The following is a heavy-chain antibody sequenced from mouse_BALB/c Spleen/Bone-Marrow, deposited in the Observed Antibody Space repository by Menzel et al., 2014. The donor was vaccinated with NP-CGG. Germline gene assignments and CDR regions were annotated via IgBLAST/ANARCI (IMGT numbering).Heavy chain of an antibody. Sequence: EVMLVESGGGLVQPGGSLKLSCAASGFDFSSYWMSWVRQAPGKGLEWIGEINPDSNTINYTPSLKDKFIISRDNAKNTLYLQMSKVRSEDTALYYGARLGYYGWFAYWGQGTLVTVSA. CDR3: ARLGYYGWFAY. CDR1: GFDFSSYW. V-gene: IGHV4-1*02. D-gene: IGHD2-3*01. J-gene: IGHJ3*01. CDR2: INPDSNTI.